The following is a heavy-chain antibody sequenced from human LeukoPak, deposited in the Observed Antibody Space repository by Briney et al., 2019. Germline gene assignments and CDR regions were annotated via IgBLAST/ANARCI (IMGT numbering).Heavy chain of an antibody. D-gene: IGHD1-26*01. CDR3: ARGVGATHFDY. Sequence: GGSLRLSCAASGFTFISYWMSCVRQASGEGLWWVAIIKQDGTEKYYVDSVKGRFTISRDNAKNSLYLQMHSVRAEDTAVYYCARGVGATHFDYWGQGTLVTVSS. V-gene: IGHV3-7*04. CDR2: IKQDGTEK. J-gene: IGHJ4*02. CDR1: GFTFISYW.